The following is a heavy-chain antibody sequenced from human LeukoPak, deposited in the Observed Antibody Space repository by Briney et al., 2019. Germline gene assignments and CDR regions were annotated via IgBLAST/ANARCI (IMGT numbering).Heavy chain of an antibody. Sequence: GGSLRLSCAASGFTFSSYEMNWVRQAPGKGLEWVSYISSSGSTIYYADSVKGRFTISRDNAKNSLYLQMNSLRAEDTAVYYCARGYGSGSSHIDYWGQGTLVTVSS. V-gene: IGHV3-48*03. CDR1: GFTFSSYE. D-gene: IGHD3-10*01. CDR3: ARGYGSGSSHIDY. J-gene: IGHJ4*02. CDR2: ISSSGSTI.